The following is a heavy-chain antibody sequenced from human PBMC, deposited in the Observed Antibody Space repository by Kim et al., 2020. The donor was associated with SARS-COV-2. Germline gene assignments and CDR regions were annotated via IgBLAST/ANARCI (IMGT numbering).Heavy chain of an antibody. CDR3: AKDGAMVAATPNAFDI. Sequence: GGSLRLSCAASGFTFSSYGMHWVRQAPGKGLEWVAVISYDGSNKYYADSVKGRFTISRDNSKNTLYLQMNSLRAEDTAVYYCAKDGAMVAATPNAFDICGQGTMVTVSS. CDR1: GFTFSSYG. D-gene: IGHD2-15*01. CDR2: ISYDGSNK. J-gene: IGHJ3*02. V-gene: IGHV3-30*18.